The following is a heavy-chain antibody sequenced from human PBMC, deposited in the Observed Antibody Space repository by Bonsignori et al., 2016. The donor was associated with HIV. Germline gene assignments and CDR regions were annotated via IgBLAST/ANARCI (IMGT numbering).Heavy chain of an antibody. V-gene: IGHV1-18*01. CDR2: ISTYNGNT. Sequence: WVRQAPGQGLEWMGWISTYNGNTNYSQKLQGRVTMTTDTATSTAYMELRSLRSDDTAVYYCAIVGASRNDYWGQGTLVTVSS. D-gene: IGHD1-26*01. CDR3: AIVGASRNDY. J-gene: IGHJ4*02.